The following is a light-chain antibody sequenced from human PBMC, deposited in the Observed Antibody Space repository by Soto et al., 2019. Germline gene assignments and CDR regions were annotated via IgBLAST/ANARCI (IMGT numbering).Light chain of an antibody. J-gene: IGKJ1*01. V-gene: IGKV1-39*01. CDR2: AAS. Sequence: DIQMTQSPSSLSASVGDRVTITCRASQSISSYLNWYQQKPGKAPKLLIYAASSLQSGVPSRFSGSGSGTDFTLTISSLQDEDFATYYCQQSYSTPGTFGQGNKVAIK. CDR3: QQSYSTPGT. CDR1: QSISSY.